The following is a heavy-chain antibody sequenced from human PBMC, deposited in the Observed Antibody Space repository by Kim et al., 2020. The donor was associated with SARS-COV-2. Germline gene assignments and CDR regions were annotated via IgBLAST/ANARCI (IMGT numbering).Heavy chain of an antibody. Sequence: SETLSLSCTVSGGSISSYYWSWIRQPPGKGLEWIGYIYYSGSTNYNPSLKSRVTISVDTSKNQFSLKLSSVTAADTAVYYCARDSNPKKYYYDSSGYYYQVWYFDLWGRGTLVTVSS. D-gene: IGHD3-22*01. J-gene: IGHJ2*01. V-gene: IGHV4-59*13. CDR2: IYYSGST. CDR3: ARDSNPKKYYYDSSGYYYQVWYFDL. CDR1: GGSISSYY.